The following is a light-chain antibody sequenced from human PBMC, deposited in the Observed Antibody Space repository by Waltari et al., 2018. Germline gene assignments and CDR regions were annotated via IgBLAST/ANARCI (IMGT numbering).Light chain of an antibody. CDR3: QTWGTDIHVV. CDR1: SGHSSHT. Sequence: QLVLTQSPSASASLGASVKLTCTLSSGHSSHTIAWHQHQPGKGPRYLMKVNSDGSHSKGDGIPDRFSGSSSGAERYLTISSLQSEDEADYHCQTWGTDIHVVFGGGTKLTVL. V-gene: IGLV4-69*01. CDR2: VNSDGSH. J-gene: IGLJ2*01.